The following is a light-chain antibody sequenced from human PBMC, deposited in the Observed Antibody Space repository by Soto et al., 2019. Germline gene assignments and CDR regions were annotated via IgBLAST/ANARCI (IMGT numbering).Light chain of an antibody. CDR1: QTISSW. CDR2: KAS. CDR3: QHYNSYSEA. Sequence: DIQMTQSPSTLSGSVGDRVTITCRASQTISSWLAWYQQKPGKAPKLLIYKASTLKSGVPSRFSGSGSGTEFTLTISSLQPDDFATYYCQHYNSYSEAVGQGTKA. V-gene: IGKV1-5*03. J-gene: IGKJ1*01.